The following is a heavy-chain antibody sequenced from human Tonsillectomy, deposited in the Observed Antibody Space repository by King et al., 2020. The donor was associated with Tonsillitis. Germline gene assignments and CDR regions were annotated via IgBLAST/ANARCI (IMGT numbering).Heavy chain of an antibody. V-gene: IGHV3-23*04. CDR2: VSGSGVST. CDR1: GFTFWSYA. D-gene: IGHD4-11*01. J-gene: IGHJ4*02. CDR3: AKSGEGLTTVTTD. Sequence: VQLVESGGGLVQPGGSLRLSCEASGFTFWSYAMSWVRQAPGKGLEWVSAVSGSGVSTSYANSVKGRFTISRDNSNNTLYLHMNNLTAEDTAVYYCAKSGEGLTTVTTDWGQGTLVTVSS.